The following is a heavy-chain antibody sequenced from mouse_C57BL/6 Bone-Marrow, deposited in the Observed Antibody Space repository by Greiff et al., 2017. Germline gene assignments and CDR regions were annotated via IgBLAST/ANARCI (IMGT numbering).Heavy chain of an antibody. CDR1: GFNIKNTY. CDR3: ARGFPYYYGSSYPYYFDY. J-gene: IGHJ2*01. V-gene: IGHV14-3*01. CDR2: IDPANGNT. Sequence: EVQLQQSVAELVRPGASVKLSCTASGFNIKNTYMHWVKQRPEQGLEWIGRIDPANGNTKYAPKFQGKATITADTSSNTAYLQLSSLTSEDTAIYYWARGFPYYYGSSYPYYFDYWGQGTTLTVSS. D-gene: IGHD1-1*01.